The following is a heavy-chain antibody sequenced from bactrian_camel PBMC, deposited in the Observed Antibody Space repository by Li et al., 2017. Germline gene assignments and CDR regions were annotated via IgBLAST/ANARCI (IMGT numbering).Heavy chain of an antibody. V-gene: IGHV3S53*01. J-gene: IGHJ6*01. Sequence: QVQLVESGGGSAQSGGSLRLSCTGSGYYYYSGPCMGWFRQVPGKEREGVAAIESDGRTNYANSVKDRFTISQDNAKNTLYLQMNNLTHDDTGMYYCAAEDEPICVLSGLLTRRTYRSWGQGTQVTVS. CDR1: GYYYYSGPC. CDR2: IESDGRT. CDR3: AAEDEPICVLSGLLTRRTYRS. D-gene: IGHD3*01.